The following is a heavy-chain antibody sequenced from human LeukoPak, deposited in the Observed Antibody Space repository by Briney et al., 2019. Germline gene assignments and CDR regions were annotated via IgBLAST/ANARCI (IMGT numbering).Heavy chain of an antibody. V-gene: IGHV4-34*01. Sequence: PSETLSLTCAVYGGSFSGYYWSWIRQPPGKGLEWIGEINHSGSTNYNPSLKSRVTVSVDTSKNQFSLKLSSVTAADTAVYYCARGPRGSAESVKFDYWGQGTLVTVSS. CDR2: INHSGST. CDR1: GGSFSGYY. CDR3: ARGPRGSAESVKFDY. D-gene: IGHD3-10*01. J-gene: IGHJ4*02.